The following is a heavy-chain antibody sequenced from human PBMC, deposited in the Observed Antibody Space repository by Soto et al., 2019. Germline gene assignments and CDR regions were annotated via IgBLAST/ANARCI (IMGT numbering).Heavy chain of an antibody. J-gene: IGHJ4*02. D-gene: IGHD3-10*01. Sequence: SETLSLTCAVYGGSFSGYYWTWIRQPPGTGLEWIGEINHSGSTNYNPSLKSRVTISVDTSKNQFSLKLSSVTAADTAVYYCARDAPRFGKFFDYWGQGTLVTVSS. CDR1: GGSFSGYY. CDR3: ARDAPRFGKFFDY. CDR2: INHSGST. V-gene: IGHV4-34*01.